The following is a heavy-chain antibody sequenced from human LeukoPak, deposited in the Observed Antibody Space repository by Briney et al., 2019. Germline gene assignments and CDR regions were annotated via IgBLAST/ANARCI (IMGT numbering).Heavy chain of an antibody. CDR1: GGSISSSSYY. CDR3: ARGRRRGIVVVPPAATFDY. CDR2: IYYSGST. V-gene: IGHV4-39*01. D-gene: IGHD2-2*01. Sequence: PSETLSLTCTVSGGSISSSSYYWGWIRQPPGKGLEWIGSIYYSGSTYYNPSLKSRVTISVDTSKNQFSLKLSSVTAADTAVYYCARGRRRGIVVVPPAATFDYWGQGTLVTVSS. J-gene: IGHJ4*02.